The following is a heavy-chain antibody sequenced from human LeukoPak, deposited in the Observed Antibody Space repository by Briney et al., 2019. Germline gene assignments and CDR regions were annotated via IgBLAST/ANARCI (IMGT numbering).Heavy chain of an antibody. J-gene: IGHJ6*03. CDR3: ARVVVPGGDYYYYYYMDV. CDR1: GFIFSSYW. V-gene: IGHV3-20*04. D-gene: IGHD2-15*01. CDR2: INWNGGST. Sequence: GGSLRLSCAASGFIFSSYWMSWVRQAPGKGLEWVSGINWNGGSTGYADSVKGRFTISRDNAKNSLYLQMNSLRAEDTALYYCARVVVPGGDYYYYYYMDVWGKGTTVTVSS.